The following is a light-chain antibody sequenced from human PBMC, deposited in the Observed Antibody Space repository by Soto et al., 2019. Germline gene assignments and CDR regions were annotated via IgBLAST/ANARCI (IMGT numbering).Light chain of an antibody. CDR3: QQCISYPFT. V-gene: IGKV1-5*03. CDR2: KAS. CDR1: QSITRW. Sequence: DIQMTQSPSTLSASVGVRVTITCRAGQSITRWLAWYQQKPGNAPKLLVSKASILDGGVPLRFSGSGSGTEFTLTISSLQPDDFATYYCQQCISYPFTFGQGTKLDI. J-gene: IGKJ2*01.